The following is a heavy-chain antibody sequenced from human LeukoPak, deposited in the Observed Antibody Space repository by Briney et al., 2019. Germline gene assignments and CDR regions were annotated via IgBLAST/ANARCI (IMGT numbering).Heavy chain of an antibody. J-gene: IGHJ4*02. Sequence: PGRSLRLSCAASGFTFDDYAMHGVRQAPGKGLEGVSGISWNSGSIGYADSVKGRFTISRDNAKNSLYLQMDSLRAEDTALYYCAKDSSPWTQDSGSHSWGQGTLVTASS. D-gene: IGHD1-26*01. CDR1: GFTFDDYA. V-gene: IGHV3-9*01. CDR2: ISWNSGSI. CDR3: AKDSSPWTQDSGSHS.